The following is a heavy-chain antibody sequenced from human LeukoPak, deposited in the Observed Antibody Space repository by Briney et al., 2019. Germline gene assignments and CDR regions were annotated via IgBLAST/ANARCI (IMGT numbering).Heavy chain of an antibody. CDR3: AKGVQREYYDSSGYSN. J-gene: IGHJ4*02. V-gene: IGHV3-9*01. Sequence: PGRSLRLSCAASGFTFDDYAMHWVRQAPGKGLEWVSGISWNSGSIGYADSVKGRFTISRDNAKNSLYLQMNSLRAEDTALYYCAKGVQREYYDSSGYSNWGQGTLVTVSS. CDR2: ISWNSGSI. CDR1: GFTFDDYA. D-gene: IGHD3-22*01.